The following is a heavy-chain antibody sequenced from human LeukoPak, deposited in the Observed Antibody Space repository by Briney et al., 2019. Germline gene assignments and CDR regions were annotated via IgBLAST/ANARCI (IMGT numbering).Heavy chain of an antibody. CDR1: GYSFTNYW. J-gene: IGHJ4*02. CDR2: IYPGDSDT. CDR3: ARREAFDY. Sequence: ESLKISCKGYGYSFTNYWIGWVRQMPGKGLEWMGIIYPGDSDTRYSPSFQGQVTISADKSISTTYLQWSSLKASDSAMYHCARREAFDYWGQGTLVAVSS. D-gene: IGHD1-26*01. V-gene: IGHV5-51*01.